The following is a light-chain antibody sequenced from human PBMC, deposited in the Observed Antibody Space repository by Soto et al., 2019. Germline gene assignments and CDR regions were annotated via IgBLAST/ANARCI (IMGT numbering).Light chain of an antibody. J-gene: IGKJ2*03. CDR3: QHYNRYPYS. CDR2: RAP. V-gene: IGKV1-5*03. Sequence: DIHMTQSPSTLSASVGDRVVITCRASQNIDRWLAWYQQKPRKAPQLLIYRAPFPESVGPTRFSGSGSGTDFTLTITILQPDDFATYFWQHYNRYPYSFGQGTNLEI. CDR1: QNIDRW.